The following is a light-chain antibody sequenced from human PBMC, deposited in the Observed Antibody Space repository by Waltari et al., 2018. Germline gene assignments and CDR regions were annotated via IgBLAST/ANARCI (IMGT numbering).Light chain of an antibody. CDR2: DAS. CDR1: QSVSSH. CDR3: QQRNIWPIT. V-gene: IGKV3-11*01. J-gene: IGKJ5*01. Sequence: EVVLTQSPVTLSLSPGERATLSCRTSQSVSSHLAWYQQKPGQAPRVVIYDASNRATGIPARFSGSGSGTDFTLTISNLEPEDFAVYYCQQRNIWPITSGQGTRLEIK.